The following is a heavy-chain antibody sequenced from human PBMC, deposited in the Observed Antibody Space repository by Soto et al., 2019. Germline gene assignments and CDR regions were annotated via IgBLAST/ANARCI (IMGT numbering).Heavy chain of an antibody. D-gene: IGHD6-19*01. CDR2: ISGSGGST. CDR3: AKGGRQWLVTSDFNY. V-gene: IGHV3-23*01. CDR1: GFPFSSYS. Sequence: GGSLSLSCAASGFPFSSYSMSWVRQAPGKGLEWVSAISGSGGSTHYADSVKGRFTISRDSSKNTVSLEMTSLRAEDTAVYYCAKGGRQWLVTSDFNYWGQGALVTVSS. J-gene: IGHJ4*02.